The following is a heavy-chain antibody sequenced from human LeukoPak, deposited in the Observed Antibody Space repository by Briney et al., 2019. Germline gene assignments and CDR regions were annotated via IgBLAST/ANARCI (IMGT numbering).Heavy chain of an antibody. Sequence: GGSLRLSCAASGFTFSSYAMSWVRQAPGKGLEWVSAISGSGGSTYYADSVKGRFTISRDNSKNTLYLQMNSLRAEDTAVYYCAKDRGYGDYGLSWFDPWGRGTLVTVPS. CDR2: ISGSGGST. J-gene: IGHJ5*02. D-gene: IGHD4-17*01. CDR1: GFTFSSYA. V-gene: IGHV3-23*01. CDR3: AKDRGYGDYGLSWFDP.